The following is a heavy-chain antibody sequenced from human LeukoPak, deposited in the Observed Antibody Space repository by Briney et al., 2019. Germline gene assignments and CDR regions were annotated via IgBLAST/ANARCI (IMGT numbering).Heavy chain of an antibody. J-gene: IGHJ4*02. CDR1: GFTFSSYE. V-gene: IGHV3-48*03. D-gene: IGHD3-22*01. CDR3: ARGGYYDSSGYPDY. CDR2: ISSSGSTI. Sequence: GGSLRLSCAASGFTFSSYEMNWVRQAPGKGLEWVSYISSSGSTIYYADSVKGRFTISRDNAKNSLYLQMNSLRAQDTAVYYCARGGYYDSSGYPDYWGQGTLVTVSS.